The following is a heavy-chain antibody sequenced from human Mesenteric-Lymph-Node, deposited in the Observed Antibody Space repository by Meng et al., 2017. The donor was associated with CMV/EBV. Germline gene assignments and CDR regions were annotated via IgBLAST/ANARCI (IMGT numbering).Heavy chain of an antibody. CDR3: ARGEAGMVASFGFDC. Sequence: SGGPFSNYPISWVRQAPGQGLEGMGTIIPISATTNYAQNFQDRVTITADESTKTAYMGLNSLTSQDTAVYFCARGEAGMVASFGFDCWGQGTLVTVSS. CDR2: IIPISATT. D-gene: IGHD1-26*01. V-gene: IGHV1-69*15. J-gene: IGHJ4*02. CDR1: GGPFSNYP.